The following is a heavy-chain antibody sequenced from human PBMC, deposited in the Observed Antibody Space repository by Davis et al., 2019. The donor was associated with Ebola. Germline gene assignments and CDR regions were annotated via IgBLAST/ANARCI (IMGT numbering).Heavy chain of an antibody. CDR2: IIPIFGTA. CDR1: GGTFSSYA. D-gene: IGHD6-13*01. J-gene: IGHJ4*02. V-gene: IGHV1-69*13. Sequence: SVKVSCKASGGTFSSYAISWVRQATGQGLEWMGGIIPIFGTANYAQKFQGRVTITADEPTSTAYMELSSLRSEDTAVYYCARGLRTYSRPHYFDYWGQGTLVTVSS. CDR3: ARGLRTYSRPHYFDY.